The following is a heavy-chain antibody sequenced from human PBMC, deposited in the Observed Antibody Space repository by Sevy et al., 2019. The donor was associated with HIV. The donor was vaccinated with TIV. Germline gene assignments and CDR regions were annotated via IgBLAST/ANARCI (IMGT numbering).Heavy chain of an antibody. D-gene: IGHD3-22*01. V-gene: IGHV1-24*01. CDR1: GYTLTEFA. J-gene: IGHJ4*02. CDR3: ATTKDYYETSGYPVDY. CDR2: FDPEDDET. Sequence: ASVKVSCKVSGYTLTEFAMHWVRQAPGKGLEWMGTFDPEDDETRYAQKFQGRLTLTEDTSTDTAYMELSSLRSEDTAVDYCATTKDYYETSGYPVDYWGQGTLVTVSS.